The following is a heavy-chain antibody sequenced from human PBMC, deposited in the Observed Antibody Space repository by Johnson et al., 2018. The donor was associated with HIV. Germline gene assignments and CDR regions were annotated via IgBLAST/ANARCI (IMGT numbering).Heavy chain of an antibody. CDR3: ARVSRSSPAFDAFDI. D-gene: IGHD6-6*01. CDR2: LSWNGGTI. Sequence: VQLVESGGGLIQPGTSLRLSSAASGFTFDDYAMHWVRQIPGKGLEWISGLSWNGGTIGYADSVKGRFTISRDNFKNTLYLQMNSLRAEDTAVYYCARVSRSSPAFDAFDIWGQGTMVTVSS. V-gene: IGHV3-9*01. CDR1: GFTFDDYA. J-gene: IGHJ3*02.